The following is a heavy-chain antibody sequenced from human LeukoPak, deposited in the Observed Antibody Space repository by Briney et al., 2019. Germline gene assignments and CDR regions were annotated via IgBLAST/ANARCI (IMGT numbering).Heavy chain of an antibody. CDR1: GFTFSSYA. V-gene: IGHV3-30*04. D-gene: IGHD3-3*01. J-gene: IGHJ6*02. CDR3: ARDLGAYFWSGYYGYYYYGMDV. Sequence: GRSLRLSCAASGFTFSSYAMHWVRQAPGKGLEWVAVISYDGSNKYYADSVKGRFTISRDNAKNSLYLQMNSLRDEDTAVYYCARDLGAYFWSGYYGYYYYGMDVWGQGTTVTVSS. CDR2: ISYDGSNK.